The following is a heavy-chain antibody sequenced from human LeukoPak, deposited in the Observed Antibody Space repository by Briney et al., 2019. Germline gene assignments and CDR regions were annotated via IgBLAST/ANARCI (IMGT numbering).Heavy chain of an antibody. CDR3: ARLPYPYDSSGSPPLDY. V-gene: IGHV4-39*01. D-gene: IGHD3-22*01. CDR2: IYYSGST. J-gene: IGHJ4*02. Sequence: SETLSLTCTVSGGSISSSNYYWGWIRQPPEKGLEWIGSIYYSGSTYCNPSLKSRVTISVDTSKNQFSLKLSSVTAADTAVYYCARLPYPYDSSGSPPLDYWGQGTLVTVSS. CDR1: GGSISSSNYY.